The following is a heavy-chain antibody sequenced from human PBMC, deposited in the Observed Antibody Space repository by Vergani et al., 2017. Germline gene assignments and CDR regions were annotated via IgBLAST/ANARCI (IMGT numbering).Heavy chain of an antibody. CDR1: GDSISSSNW. V-gene: IGHV4-4*02. CDR2: IYHSGST. Sequence: QVQLQESGPGLVKPSQTLSLTCSVSGDSISSSNWWSWVRQPPGKGLEWIGEIYHSGSTNYNPSLKSRVTISVDKSKNQFSLKLSSVTAADTAVYYCARASTNYYDSSGYYYAYYYYYGMDVWGQGTTVTVSS. CDR3: ARASTNYYDSSGYYYAYYYYYGMDV. J-gene: IGHJ6*02. D-gene: IGHD3-22*01.